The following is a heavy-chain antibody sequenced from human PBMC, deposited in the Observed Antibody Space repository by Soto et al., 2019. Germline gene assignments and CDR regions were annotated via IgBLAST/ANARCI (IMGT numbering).Heavy chain of an antibody. Sequence: EVQLLESGGGLVQPGGSLRLSCAASGFTFSSYAMSWVRQAPGKGLEWVSAISGRGGTTYYADSVKGRFTISRDKSKNTLYLQMDSLRAEDTAVYYCAKDISTSGSVTSRVSFDYWGQGTLVTVSS. CDR2: ISGRGGTT. V-gene: IGHV3-23*01. CDR1: GFTFSSYA. D-gene: IGHD1-1*01. J-gene: IGHJ4*02. CDR3: AKDISTSGSVTSRVSFDY.